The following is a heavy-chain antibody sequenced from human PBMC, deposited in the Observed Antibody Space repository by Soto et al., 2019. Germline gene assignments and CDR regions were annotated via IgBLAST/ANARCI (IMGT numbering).Heavy chain of an antibody. J-gene: IGHJ4*02. CDR2: IFSNDEK. V-gene: IGHV2-26*01. CDR3: ARIVMTTVTTKSAKKRVELDY. D-gene: IGHD4-17*01. Sequence: QVTLKESGPVLVKPTETLTLTCTVSGFSLNNARLGVSWIRQPPGKALEWLAHIFSNDEKSYNTSLKGRLTISKDTSKVQVVLTITNMEPVDTATYYCARIVMTTVTTKSAKKRVELDYWGQGTLVSVSS. CDR1: GFSLNNARLG.